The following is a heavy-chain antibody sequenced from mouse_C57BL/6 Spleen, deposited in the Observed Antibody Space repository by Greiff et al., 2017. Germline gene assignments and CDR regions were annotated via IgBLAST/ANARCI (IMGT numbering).Heavy chain of an antibody. Sequence: QVQLQQPGAELVRPGTSVKLSCKASGYTFTSYWMHWVKQRPGQGLEWIGVIDPSDSYTNYNQKFKGKATLTVATSSSTAYMQLSSLTSEDSAVYYCARGRTVVGPDAMDYWGQGTSVTVSS. V-gene: IGHV1-59*01. D-gene: IGHD1-1*01. CDR1: GYTFTSYW. CDR2: IDPSDSYT. CDR3: ARGRTVVGPDAMDY. J-gene: IGHJ4*01.